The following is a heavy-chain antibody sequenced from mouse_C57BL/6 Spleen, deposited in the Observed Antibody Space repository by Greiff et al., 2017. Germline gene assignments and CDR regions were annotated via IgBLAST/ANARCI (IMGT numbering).Heavy chain of an antibody. V-gene: IGHV5-4*01. CDR2: ISDGGSYT. J-gene: IGHJ2*01. Sequence: EVKLVESGGGLVKPGGSLKLSCAASGFTFSSYAMSWVRQTPEKRLEWVATISDGGSYTYYPDNVKGRFTISRDNAKNNLYLQMSHLTSEDTAMYYCARDGGLYYFDYWGQGTTLTVSS. CDR3: ARDGGLYYFDY. CDR1: GFTFSSYA.